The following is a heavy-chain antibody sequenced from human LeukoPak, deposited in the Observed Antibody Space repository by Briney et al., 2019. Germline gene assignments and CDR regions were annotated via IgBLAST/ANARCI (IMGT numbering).Heavy chain of an antibody. CDR3: ARAGLSRYFDWSSPSGFYYGMDV. J-gene: IGHJ6*02. Sequence: ASVKVSCKASGYTFAAYGITWVRQAPGQGLEWMGWINTDKGDKKYAQTFQGRVTMTTDTPTSTAYMDLRSLRSDDTAVYYCARAGLSRYFDWSSPSGFYYGMDVWGQGTTVIVSS. CDR1: GYTFAAYG. D-gene: IGHD3-9*01. CDR2: INTDKGDK. V-gene: IGHV1-18*01.